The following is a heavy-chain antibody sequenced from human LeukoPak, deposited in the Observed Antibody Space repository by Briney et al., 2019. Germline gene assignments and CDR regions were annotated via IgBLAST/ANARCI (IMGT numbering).Heavy chain of an antibody. CDR2: IYTSGST. Sequence: SETLSLTCTVSGGSISSGSYYWSWIRQPAGKGLEWIGRIYTSGSTNYNPSLKSRVTISVDTSKNQFPLKLSSVTAADTAVYYCASGLVGATTDYWGQGTLVTVSS. J-gene: IGHJ4*02. CDR3: ASGLVGATTDY. D-gene: IGHD1-26*01. CDR1: GGSISSGSYY. V-gene: IGHV4-61*02.